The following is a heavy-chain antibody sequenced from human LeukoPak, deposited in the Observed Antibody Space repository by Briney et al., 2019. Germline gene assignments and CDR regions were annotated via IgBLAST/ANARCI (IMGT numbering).Heavy chain of an antibody. CDR2: ISAYNGNT. CDR1: GYTFTSYG. J-gene: IGHJ6*03. V-gene: IGHV1-18*01. Sequence: ASVKVSCKASGYTFTSYGISWVRQAPGQGLEWMGWISAYNGNTNYAQKLQGRVTMTTDTSTSTACMELRSLRSDDTAVYYCARLRPVRGVITYYYYYYMDVWGKGTTVTVSS. D-gene: IGHD3-10*02. CDR3: ARLRPVRGVITYYYYYYMDV.